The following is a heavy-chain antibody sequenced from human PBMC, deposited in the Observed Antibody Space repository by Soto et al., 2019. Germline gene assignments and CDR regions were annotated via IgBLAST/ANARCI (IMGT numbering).Heavy chain of an antibody. V-gene: IGHV3-33*01. CDR1: GFTFSSYG. Sequence: QVQLVESGGGVVQPGRSLRLSCAASGFTFSSYGMHWVRQAPGKGLEWGAVSWYDGRNKYYADSVKGRFTISRDNSKYTLYLQRNSLRAEDTAVYYCARDLVLWSGDRAYGMDVWGQGTTVTVS. CDR2: SWYDGRNK. CDR3: ARDLVLWSGDRAYGMDV. D-gene: IGHD2-21*01. J-gene: IGHJ6*02.